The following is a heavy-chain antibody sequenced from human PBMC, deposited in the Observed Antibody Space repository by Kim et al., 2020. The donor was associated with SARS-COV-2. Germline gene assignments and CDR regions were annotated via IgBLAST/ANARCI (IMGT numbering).Heavy chain of an antibody. Sequence: GESLKISCKGSGYSFTSYWIGWVRQMPGKGLEWMGIIYPGDSDTRYSPSFQGQVTISADKSISTAYLQWSSLKASDTAMYYCARFDKGYSSSWYYFDYWGQGTLVTVSS. CDR2: IYPGDSDT. J-gene: IGHJ4*02. D-gene: IGHD6-13*01. V-gene: IGHV5-51*01. CDR3: ARFDKGYSSSWYYFDY. CDR1: GYSFTSYW.